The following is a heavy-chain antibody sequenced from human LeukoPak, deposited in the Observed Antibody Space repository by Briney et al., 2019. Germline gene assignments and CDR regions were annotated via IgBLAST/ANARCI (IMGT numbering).Heavy chain of an antibody. CDR1: GFTFSSYE. CDR2: ISSSGSTI. D-gene: IGHD1-26*01. V-gene: IGHV3-48*03. Sequence: GGSLRLSCAASGFTFSSYEMNWVRQAPGKGLECVSYISSSGSTIYYADSVKGRFTISRDNAKNSLYLQMNSLRAEDTAVYYCARDRVGATVNFDFWGQGTLVTVSS. CDR3: ARDRVGATVNFDF. J-gene: IGHJ4*02.